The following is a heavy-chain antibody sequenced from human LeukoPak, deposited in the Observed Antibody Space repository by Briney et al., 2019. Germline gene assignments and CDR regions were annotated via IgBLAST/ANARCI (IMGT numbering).Heavy chain of an antibody. V-gene: IGHV3-49*04. CDR2: IRSKAYGRTT. CDR1: GFTFGEYA. Sequence: HAGGSLRLSCTASGFTFGEYAMSWVRQAPGKGLEWVGLIRSKAYGRTTEYAASVKGRFTISRDDSKSIAYLQMNTLKTEDTAVYYCIRGELLDGGGGQGTLVTVSS. J-gene: IGHJ4*02. D-gene: IGHD1-26*01. CDR3: IRGELLDGG.